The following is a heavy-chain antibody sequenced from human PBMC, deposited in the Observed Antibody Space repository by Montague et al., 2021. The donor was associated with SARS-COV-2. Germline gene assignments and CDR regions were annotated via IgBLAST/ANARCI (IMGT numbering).Heavy chain of an antibody. V-gene: IGHV4-34*01. Sequence: SETLSLTCAVYGGSLSGFYWTWIRQAPGKGLEWVGEITHGGSTSXXPALKSRLTISLDTSKNQFSLKLDSVTAADTATYYCARSHDYRGNDYFDSWGQGALVIVSS. J-gene: IGHJ4*02. CDR2: ITHGGST. D-gene: IGHD4-23*01. CDR1: GGSLSGFY. CDR3: ARSHDYRGNDYFDS.